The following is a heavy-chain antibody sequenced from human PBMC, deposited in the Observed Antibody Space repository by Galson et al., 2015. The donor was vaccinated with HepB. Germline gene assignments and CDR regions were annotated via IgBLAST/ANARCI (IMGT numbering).Heavy chain of an antibody. J-gene: IGHJ3*02. CDR2: INPSGGST. D-gene: IGHD1-26*01. V-gene: IGHV1-46*01. CDR1: GYTFTSYY. CDR3: AREMLSIVGATKSPDAFDI. Sequence: SVKVSCKASGYTFTSYYMHWVRQAPGQGLERMGIINPSGGSTSYAQKFQGRVTMTRDTSTSTVYMELSSLRSEDTAVYYCAREMLSIVGATKSPDAFDIWGQGTMVTVSS.